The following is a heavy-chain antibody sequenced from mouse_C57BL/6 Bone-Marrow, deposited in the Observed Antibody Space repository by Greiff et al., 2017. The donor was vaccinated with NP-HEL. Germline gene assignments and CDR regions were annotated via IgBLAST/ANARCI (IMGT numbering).Heavy chain of an antibody. Sequence: VQLQQPGAELVKPGASVKLSCKASGYTFTSYWMHWVKQRPGQGLEWIGMIHPNSGSTNYNEKFKSKATLTVDKSSSTAYMQLSSLTSEDSAVYYCARMGYLYAMDYWGQGTSVTVSS. V-gene: IGHV1-64*01. D-gene: IGHD2-2*01. CDR1: GYTFTSYW. CDR3: ARMGYLYAMDY. CDR2: IHPNSGST. J-gene: IGHJ4*01.